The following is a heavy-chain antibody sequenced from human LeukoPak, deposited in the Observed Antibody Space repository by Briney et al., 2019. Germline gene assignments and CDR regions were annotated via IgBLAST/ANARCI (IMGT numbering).Heavy chain of an antibody. CDR2: IYYSGST. CDR3: ARTWIQLWFMDY. V-gene: IGHV4-39*01. Sequence: KPSETLSLTCTVSGASIGSSSYYWGWIRQPPGKGLEWIGSIYYSGSTYYNPSLKSRVTISVDTSKNQFSLKLSSVTAADTAMYYCARTWIQLWFMDYWGQGTLVTVSS. CDR1: GASIGSSSYY. D-gene: IGHD5-18*01. J-gene: IGHJ4*02.